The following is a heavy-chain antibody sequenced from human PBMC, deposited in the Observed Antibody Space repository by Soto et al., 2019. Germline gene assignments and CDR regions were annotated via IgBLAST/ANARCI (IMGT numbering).Heavy chain of an antibody. Sequence: HPGGSLRLSCAASGFTFSSYGMHWSRQTPVKGLEWVAVISYDGSNKYYADSVKGRFTISRDNSKNTLYLQMNSLRAEDTAVYYCAKVIQRWLQLDAFDIWGQGTMVTVSS. CDR2: ISYDGSNK. D-gene: IGHD1-1*01. J-gene: IGHJ3*02. CDR3: AKVIQRWLQLDAFDI. V-gene: IGHV3-30*18. CDR1: GFTFSSYG.